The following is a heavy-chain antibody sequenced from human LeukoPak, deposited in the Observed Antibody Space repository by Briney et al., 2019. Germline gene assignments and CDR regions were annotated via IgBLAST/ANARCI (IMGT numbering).Heavy chain of an antibody. D-gene: IGHD5-18*01. V-gene: IGHV3-21*01. CDR3: ARDRSGYTFDD. Sequence: GGSLRLSCAASGFTFSSYSMNWVRQAPGKGLEWVSSISATSNYIYYADSVKGRFTISRDSAKNSLYLQTNSLRAEDTAVYFCARDRSGYTFDDWGQGTLVTVSS. CDR1: GFTFSSYS. CDR2: ISATSNYI. J-gene: IGHJ4*02.